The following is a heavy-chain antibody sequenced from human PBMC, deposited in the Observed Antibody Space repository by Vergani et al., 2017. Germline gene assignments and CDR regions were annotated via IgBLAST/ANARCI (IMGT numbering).Heavy chain of an antibody. Sequence: QVQLQESGPGLVKPSETLSLTCSVSGYSISRGYYWGWIRQPPGKGLEWFATVFHSGGAYYNPSLRRRVTISVETSKNQFSLRLTTLTAADTAVYYCARQFWVSQGVGAFETWGRGTEVSVSS. CDR1: GYSISRGYY. CDR3: ARQFWVSQGVGAFET. J-gene: IGHJ3*02. V-gene: IGHV4-38-2*02. D-gene: IGHD3-16*01. CDR2: VFHSGGA.